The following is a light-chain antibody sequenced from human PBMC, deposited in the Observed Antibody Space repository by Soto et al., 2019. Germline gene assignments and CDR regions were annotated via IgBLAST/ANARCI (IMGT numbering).Light chain of an antibody. V-gene: IGLV2-8*01. CDR1: SSDVGGYNF. J-gene: IGLJ2*01. CDR3: TSYAGSNIPVV. Sequence: QSALTQPPSASGSPGQSVTISCTGTSSDVGGYNFVSWYQQHPGKAPKLMIYEVTKRPSGVPERFAGSKSGNTASLTVSGIQAEDEADYYCTSYAGSNIPVVFGGGTKLTVL. CDR2: EVT.